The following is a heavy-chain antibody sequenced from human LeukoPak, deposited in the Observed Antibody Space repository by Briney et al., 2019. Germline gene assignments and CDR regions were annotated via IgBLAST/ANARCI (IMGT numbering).Heavy chain of an antibody. D-gene: IGHD6-19*01. V-gene: IGHV3-11*01. J-gene: IGHJ4*02. Sequence: GGSLRLSCAASGFTFSDYHMSWIRQVPGKGLEWVSYISSSGGTISYADSVKGRFTISRDNAKNSLYLQMNSLRAEDTAVYYCARGPVSSSGFFGYWGQGTLVTVSS. CDR3: ARGPVSSSGFFGY. CDR1: GFTFSDYH. CDR2: ISSSGGTI.